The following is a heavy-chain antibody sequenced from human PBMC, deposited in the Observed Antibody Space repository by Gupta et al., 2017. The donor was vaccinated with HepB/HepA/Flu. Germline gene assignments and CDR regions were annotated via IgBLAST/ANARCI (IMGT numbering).Heavy chain of an antibody. CDR2: INPGGGTT. CDR1: GYTFTSHN. Sequence: QLLLVPSGAEVQKPGASVKVSCKASGYTFTSHNMHWVRQAAGQGLEWMGRINPGGGTTRYAQKFQGRVTMTRDTSTSTGYMELSSLGSEDTAVYYCARDRSGNWDWGQGTLVTVSS. V-gene: IGHV1-46*01. CDR3: ARDRSGNWD. J-gene: IGHJ4*02. D-gene: IGHD3-10*01.